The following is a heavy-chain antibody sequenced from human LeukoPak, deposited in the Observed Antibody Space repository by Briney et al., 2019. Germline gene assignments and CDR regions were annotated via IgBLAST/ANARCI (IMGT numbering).Heavy chain of an antibody. CDR1: GGSISSYY. J-gene: IGHJ6*03. Sequence: SETLSLTCTVSGGSISSYYWSWIRQPPGKGLEWIGYIYYSGSTNCNPSPKSRVTISVDTSKNQFSLRLSSVTAADTAVYYCARGRAMASYYYYYYMDVWGKGTTVTVSS. CDR2: IYYSGST. V-gene: IGHV4-59*01. CDR3: ARGRAMASYYYYYYMDV. D-gene: IGHD5-18*01.